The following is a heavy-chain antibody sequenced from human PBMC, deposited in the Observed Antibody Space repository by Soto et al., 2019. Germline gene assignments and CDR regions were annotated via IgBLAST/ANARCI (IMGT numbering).Heavy chain of an antibody. J-gene: IGHJ6*02. CDR1: GGSFSNFG. CDR3: ARDSGHLALYYNFGLDV. CDR2: VIPIFHTT. D-gene: IGHD6-25*01. V-gene: IGHV1-69*01. Sequence: QVQLVQSGAEVKKPGSSVKVSRKASGGSFSNFGIIWVRQAPGQGLEWMGGVIPIFHTTNYAQKFQDRLTITADETTGTVSMELISLISDDTAIYYCARDSGHLALYYNFGLDVWGQGTSITVSS.